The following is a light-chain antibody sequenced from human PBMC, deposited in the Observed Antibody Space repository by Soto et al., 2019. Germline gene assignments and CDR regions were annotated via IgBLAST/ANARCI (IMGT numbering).Light chain of an antibody. CDR1: QGISTY. CDR2: AAS. V-gene: IGKV1-9*01. Sequence: DIQLTQSPSFLSASVGDRVTITCRASQGISTYLAWYQQNPGKAPKLLFYAASTLQSGVPSRFSGSGSGTEFTLTISSLQPEDFATYYCQQLYSSPLTFGGGTKVEIK. CDR3: QQLYSSPLT. J-gene: IGKJ4*01.